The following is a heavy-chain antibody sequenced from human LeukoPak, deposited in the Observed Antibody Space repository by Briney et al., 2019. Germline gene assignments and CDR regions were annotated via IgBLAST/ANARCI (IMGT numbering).Heavy chain of an antibody. Sequence: SETLSLTCTVSGGSISSSSYYWGWIRQPPGKGLEWIGSIYYSGSTYYNPSLKSRVTISVDTSKNQFSLKLSSVTAADTAVYYCARWGSRFKQLAPFDYWGQGTLVTVSS. V-gene: IGHV4-39*01. CDR3: ARWGSRFKQLAPFDY. D-gene: IGHD6-6*01. CDR2: IYYSGST. J-gene: IGHJ4*02. CDR1: GGSISSSSYY.